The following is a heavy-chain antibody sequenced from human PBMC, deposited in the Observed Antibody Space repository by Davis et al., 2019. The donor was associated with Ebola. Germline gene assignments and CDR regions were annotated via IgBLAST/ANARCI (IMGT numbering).Heavy chain of an antibody. CDR3: ARLPAVGPRYYFDY. D-gene: IGHD6-19*01. Sequence: GESLKISCAASGFTFNTYWMSWVRQAPGKGLEWVANIKQDGSEKYYADSVKGRFTFSRDNPKNSLYLQMNSLRAEDTAVYYCARLPAVGPRYYFDYWGQGTLVTVSS. CDR1: GFTFNTYW. CDR2: IKQDGSEK. J-gene: IGHJ4*02. V-gene: IGHV3-7*01.